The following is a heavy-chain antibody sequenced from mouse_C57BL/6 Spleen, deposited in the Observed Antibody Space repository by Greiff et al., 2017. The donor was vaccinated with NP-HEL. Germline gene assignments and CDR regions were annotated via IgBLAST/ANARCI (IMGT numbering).Heavy chain of an antibody. J-gene: IGHJ2*01. CDR1: GYTFTDYE. CDR2: IDPETGGT. CDR3: TRSRVLTTVVAPGY. V-gene: IGHV1-15*01. Sequence: VQLQQSGAELVRPGASVTLSCKASGYTFTDYEMHWVKQTPVHGLEWIGAIDPETGGTAYNQTFKGKAILTADKSSSTAYMELRSLTSEDSAVYYCTRSRVLTTVVAPGYWGQGTTLTVSS. D-gene: IGHD1-1*01.